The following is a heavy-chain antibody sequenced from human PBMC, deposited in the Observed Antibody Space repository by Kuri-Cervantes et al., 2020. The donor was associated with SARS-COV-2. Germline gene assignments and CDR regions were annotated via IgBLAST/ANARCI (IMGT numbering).Heavy chain of an antibody. CDR3: AKGSHDYGANGDY. CDR1: GFTFSSYS. J-gene: IGHJ4*02. D-gene: IGHD4-17*01. V-gene: IGHV3-48*04. CDR2: ISSSSSTI. Sequence: GESLKISCAASGFTFSSYSMKWVRQAPGKGLEWVSYISSSSSTIYYADSVKGRFTISRDNAKDSLYLQMNSLRAEDTALYYCAKGSHDYGANGDYWGQGTLVTVSS.